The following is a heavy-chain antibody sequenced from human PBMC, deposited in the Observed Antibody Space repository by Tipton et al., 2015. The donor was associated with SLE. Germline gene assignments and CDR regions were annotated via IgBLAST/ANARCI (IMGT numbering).Heavy chain of an antibody. CDR3: ARKGCSGYNCYSDY. J-gene: IGHJ4*02. D-gene: IGHD2-2*01. CDR1: GFTFSSYW. CDR2: IKQDGSEK. V-gene: IGHV3-7*01. Sequence: SLRLSCVASGFTFSSYWMSWVRQSPGKGLEWVANIKQDGSEKYYVDSVKGRFTISRDNAKNSLYLQMSSLRAEDTAVYFCARKGCSGYNCYSDYWGQGTLVTVSS.